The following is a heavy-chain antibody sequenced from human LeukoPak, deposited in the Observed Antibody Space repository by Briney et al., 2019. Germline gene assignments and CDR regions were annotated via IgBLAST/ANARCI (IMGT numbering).Heavy chain of an antibody. D-gene: IGHD3-3*01. V-gene: IGHV3-23*01. CDR2: ISGSGVST. CDR1: GFSFHSYA. J-gene: IGHJ4*02. CDR3: ARASSTSAVPGTFGFFPH. Sequence: PGGSLRLSCVASGFSFHSYAMTWVRQAPGEGLEWVAGISGSGVSTHYGDSVKGRFTISRDNTENSLHLQMNSLRVEDTALYYCARASSTSAVPGTFGFFPHWGPGTLVIVSS.